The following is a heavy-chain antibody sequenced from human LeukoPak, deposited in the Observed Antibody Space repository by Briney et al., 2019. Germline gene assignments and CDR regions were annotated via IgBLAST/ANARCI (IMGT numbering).Heavy chain of an antibody. Sequence: GGSLRLSCAASGFTFSSYWMSWVRQAPGKGLEWVANIKQDGSEKYYVDSVKGRFTISRDNAKNSLYLQMNSLRAEDTAVYYCARDRYNWNYGSRGAFDIWGQGTMVTVSS. D-gene: IGHD1-7*01. V-gene: IGHV3-7*01. CDR3: ARDRYNWNYGSRGAFDI. CDR2: IKQDGSEK. CDR1: GFTFSSYW. J-gene: IGHJ3*02.